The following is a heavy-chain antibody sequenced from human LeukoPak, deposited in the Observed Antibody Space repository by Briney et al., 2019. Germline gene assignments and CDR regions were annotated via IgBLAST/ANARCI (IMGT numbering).Heavy chain of an antibody. V-gene: IGHV3-23*01. Sequence: GGSLRLSCAASGFTFSSYAMSWVRQAPGKGLEWVSAISGSGGSTYYADSVKGQFTISRDNSKNTLYLQMNSLRAEDTAVYYCAKDKTQWLALGFDYRGQGTLVTVSS. D-gene: IGHD6-19*01. CDR3: AKDKTQWLALGFDY. J-gene: IGHJ4*02. CDR2: ISGSGGST. CDR1: GFTFSSYA.